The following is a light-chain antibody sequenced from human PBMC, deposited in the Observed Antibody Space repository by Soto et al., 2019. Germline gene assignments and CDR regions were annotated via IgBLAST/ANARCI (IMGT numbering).Light chain of an antibody. V-gene: IGKV1-5*01. J-gene: IGKJ1*01. CDR1: QSISIY. CDR3: QQYNSYSRT. CDR2: DAS. Sequence: DIQMTQSPSSLSASVGDRVTITCRASQSISIYLNWYQQKPGKAPKLLIYDASSLESGVPSRFSGSGSGTEFTLTISSLQPDDFATYYCQQYNSYSRTLGQGTKVDIK.